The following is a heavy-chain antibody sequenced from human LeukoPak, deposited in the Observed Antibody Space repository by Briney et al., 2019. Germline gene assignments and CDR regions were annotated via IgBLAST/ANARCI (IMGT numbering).Heavy chain of an antibody. V-gene: IGHV1-69*13. J-gene: IGHJ4*02. CDR3: ARGKFRGAHFDY. CDR2: IIPIFGTA. CDR1: GGTFSSYA. D-gene: IGHD4-17*01. Sequence: SVKLSCKASGGTFSSYAISWVRQAPGQGLEWIGGIIPIFGTANYAQKFQGRVTITADESTGTAYMELSSLRSEDTAVYYCARGKFRGAHFDYWGQGTLVTVSS.